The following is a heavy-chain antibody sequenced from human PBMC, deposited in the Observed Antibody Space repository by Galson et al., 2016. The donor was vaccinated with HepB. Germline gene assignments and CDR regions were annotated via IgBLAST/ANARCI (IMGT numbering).Heavy chain of an antibody. V-gene: IGHV3-48*02. J-gene: IGHJ6*02. D-gene: IGHD2-15*01. Sequence: SLRLSCAASGFTFSTYSMNWVRQPPGKGLEWVSYISSSGSTIYYADSVKGRFTISRDNAKNSLYLQLNSLRDEDTAVYYCARDFPASVGYYYYYYGMDVWGQGTTVTVSS. CDR1: GFTFSTYS. CDR2: ISSSGSTI. CDR3: ARDFPASVGYYYYYYGMDV.